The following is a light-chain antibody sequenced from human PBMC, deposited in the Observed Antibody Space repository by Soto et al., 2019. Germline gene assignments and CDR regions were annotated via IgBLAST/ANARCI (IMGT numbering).Light chain of an antibody. Sequence: ASQRVSSNLAWYQQKPGQAPRLLIYGASTWATGVPARFSGSGSGTQYTLTISSLHTDDVALYCCQQYYLCPLTFGQGTRLEIK. CDR3: QQYYLCPLT. CDR1: QRVSSN. V-gene: IGKV3D-15*01. CDR2: GAS. J-gene: IGKJ5*01.